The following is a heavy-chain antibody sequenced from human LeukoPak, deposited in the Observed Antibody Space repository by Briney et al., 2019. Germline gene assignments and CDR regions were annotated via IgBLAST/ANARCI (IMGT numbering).Heavy chain of an antibody. CDR3: VKDGVVVVATHFDY. V-gene: IGHV3-64D*06. Sequence: GGSLRPSCSASGFXFSSYAMXWXXXAPGXXXXXXXXISSNGGSTYYAXXVKGRFTISRDNSKNTLYLQMSSLRAEDTAVYYCVKDGVVVVATHFDYWGQGTLVTVSS. D-gene: IGHD2-15*01. CDR2: ISSNGGST. CDR1: GFXFSSYA. J-gene: IGHJ4*02.